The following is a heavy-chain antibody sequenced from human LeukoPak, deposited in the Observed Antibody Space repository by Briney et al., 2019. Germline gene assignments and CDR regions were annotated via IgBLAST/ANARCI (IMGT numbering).Heavy chain of an antibody. J-gene: IGHJ3*02. V-gene: IGHV4-4*09. CDR1: GSISGYY. CDR2: IYTSGST. CDR3: ARQKCTSTSCLTKNAFDI. Sequence: SETLSLTCTVLGSISGYYWSWIRQPPGKELEWIGYIYTSGSTNYNPSLESRVTISVDTSKNQFSLDLRSVTAADTAVYYCARQKCTSTSCLTKNAFDIWGQETMVTVSS. D-gene: IGHD2-2*01.